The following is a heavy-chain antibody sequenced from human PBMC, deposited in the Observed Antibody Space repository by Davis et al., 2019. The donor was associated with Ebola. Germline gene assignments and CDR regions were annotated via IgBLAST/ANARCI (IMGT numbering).Heavy chain of an antibody. D-gene: IGHD2-15*01. Sequence: SETLSLTCTVSGDSISSGGYYWSWIRQHPGKGLEWIGYIYYSGSTYYNPSLRSRVTMSVDTSKNHFSLKLSSVTAADTAVYYCARAPIGYCSGGSCYARSYFQHWGQGTLVTVSS. CDR3: ARAPIGYCSGGSCYARSYFQH. J-gene: IGHJ1*01. CDR1: GDSISSGGYY. V-gene: IGHV4-31*03. CDR2: IYYSGST.